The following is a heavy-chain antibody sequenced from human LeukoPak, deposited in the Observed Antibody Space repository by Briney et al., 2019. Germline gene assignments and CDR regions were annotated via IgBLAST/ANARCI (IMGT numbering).Heavy chain of an antibody. CDR3: ARDNYYDSSGYYYY. J-gene: IGHJ4*02. CDR2: ISYDGSNK. Sequence: GGSPRLSCSASGFTFSSYAMHWVRQAPGKGLEWVAVISYDGSNKYYADSVKGRFTISRDNSKNTLYLQMNSLRAEDTAVYYCARDNYYDSSGYYYYWGQGTLVTASS. D-gene: IGHD3-22*01. V-gene: IGHV3-30-3*01. CDR1: GFTFSSYA.